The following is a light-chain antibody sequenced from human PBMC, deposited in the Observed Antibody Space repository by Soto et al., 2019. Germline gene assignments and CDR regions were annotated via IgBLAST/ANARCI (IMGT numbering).Light chain of an antibody. V-gene: IGLV2-14*01. J-gene: IGLJ2*01. CDR2: DVS. CDR1: SSDIGGYNY. Sequence: QSALTQPASVSGSPGQSITISCTGTSSDIGGYNYVSWYQQHPGKAPKLMIYDVSTRPSGVSNRCSGSKSGNTASLTISGLQAEDEADYYCSSYTGSRTLVFGGGTKLTVL. CDR3: SSYTGSRTLV.